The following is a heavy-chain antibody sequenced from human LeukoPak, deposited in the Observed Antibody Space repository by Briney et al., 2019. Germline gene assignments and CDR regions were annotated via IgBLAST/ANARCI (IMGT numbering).Heavy chain of an antibody. CDR2: ISAYNGNT. V-gene: IGHV1-18*01. CDR1: GYTFTSYG. D-gene: IGHD2-2*01. Sequence: ASVKVSCKASGYTFTSYGISWVRQAPGQGLEWMGWISAYNGNTNYAQKLQGRVTMTTDTSTSTAYMELRSLRSDDTAVYYCARDGGYCSSTSCYSQGDDAFDIWGQGTMVTVSS. J-gene: IGHJ3*02. CDR3: ARDGGYCSSTSCYSQGDDAFDI.